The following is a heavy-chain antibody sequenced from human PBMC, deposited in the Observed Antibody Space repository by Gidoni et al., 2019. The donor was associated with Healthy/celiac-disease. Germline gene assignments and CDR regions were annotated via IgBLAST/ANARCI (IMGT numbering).Heavy chain of an antibody. CDR1: GFTFSSYA. V-gene: IGHV3-64D*06. Sequence: EVQLVESGGGLVQPGGSLRLSCSASGFTFSSYAMHWVRQAPGKGLEYVSAISSNGGSTYYADSVKGRFTISRDNSKNTLYLQMSSLRAEDTAVYYCVITSYDSSGYSTLDFDYWGQGTLVTVSS. J-gene: IGHJ4*02. D-gene: IGHD3-22*01. CDR2: ISSNGGST. CDR3: VITSYDSSGYSTLDFDY.